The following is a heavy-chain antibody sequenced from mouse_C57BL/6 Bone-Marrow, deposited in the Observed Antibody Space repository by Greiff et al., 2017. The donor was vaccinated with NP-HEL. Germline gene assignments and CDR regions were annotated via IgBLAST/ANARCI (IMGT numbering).Heavy chain of an antibody. J-gene: IGHJ1*03. D-gene: IGHD1-1*01. V-gene: IGHV1-55*01. Sequence: QVQLKQPGAELVKPGASVKMSCKASGYTFTSYWITWVKQRPGQGLAWIGDIYPGSGSTNYNEKFKSKATLTVDTSSSTAYMQLSSLTSEDSAVYYCARVYYGSDWYFDVWGTGTTVTVSS. CDR2: IYPGSGST. CDR1: GYTFTSYW. CDR3: ARVYYGSDWYFDV.